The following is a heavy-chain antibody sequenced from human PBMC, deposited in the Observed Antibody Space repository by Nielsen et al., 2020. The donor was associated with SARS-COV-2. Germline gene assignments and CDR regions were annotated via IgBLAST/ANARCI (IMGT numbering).Heavy chain of an antibody. CDR3: AKDAFGDYEAECFHH. J-gene: IGHJ1*01. D-gene: IGHD4-17*01. V-gene: IGHV3-23*01. CDR1: GFSFSAYA. Sequence: GGSLRLSCAASGFSFSAYAMTWVRQAPGKGLEWVSTVSGSGGTTYSADSVKGRFTISRDNHKNTVSLQLDSLRLDDTAVYFCAKDAFGDYEAECFHHWGQGTLVTVSS. CDR2: VSGSGGTT.